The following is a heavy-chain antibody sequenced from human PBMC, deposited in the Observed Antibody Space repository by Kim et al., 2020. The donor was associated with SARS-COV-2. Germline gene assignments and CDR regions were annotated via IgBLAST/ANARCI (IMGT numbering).Heavy chain of an antibody. D-gene: IGHD3-3*01. CDR2: ISYDGSNK. CDR3: AKDTRSDYDFWSGYYYMDV. Sequence: GGSLRLSCAASGFTFSSYGMHWVRQAPGKGLEWVAVISYDGSNKYYADSVKGRFTISRDNSKNTLYLQMNSLRAEDTAVYYCAKDTRSDYDFWSGYYYMDVWGKGTTVTVSS. J-gene: IGHJ6*03. V-gene: IGHV3-30*18. CDR1: GFTFSSYG.